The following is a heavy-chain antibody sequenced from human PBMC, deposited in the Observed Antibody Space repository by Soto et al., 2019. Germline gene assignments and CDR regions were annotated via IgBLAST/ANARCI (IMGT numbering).Heavy chain of an antibody. J-gene: IGHJ6*02. CDR2: IWYDGSNK. CDR3: ARDGQQLAYYYYYGMDV. Sequence: PGGSLRLSCAASGFTFSSYGMHWVRQAPGKGLEWVAVIWYDGSNKYYADSVKGRFTISRDNSKNTLYLQMNSLRAEDTAVYYCARDGQQLAYYYYYGMDVWGQGTTVTVSS. D-gene: IGHD6-13*01. V-gene: IGHV3-33*01. CDR1: GFTFSSYG.